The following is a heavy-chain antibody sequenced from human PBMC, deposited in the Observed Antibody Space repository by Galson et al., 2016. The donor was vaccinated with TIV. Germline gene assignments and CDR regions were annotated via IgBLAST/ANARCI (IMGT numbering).Heavy chain of an antibody. V-gene: IGHV3-23*01. J-gene: IGHJ4*02. CDR2: IGGTGGST. CDR1: GFRFNSYA. Sequence: SLRLSCAASGFRFNSYAMNWVRQAPGKGLEWVSSIGGTGGSTYYADSVKGRFTISRDSYKDTVYLQMNGLRAEDTAIYFCAKDRQWIPSSLDYWGQGILVTVSS. D-gene: IGHD5-18*01. CDR3: AKDRQWIPSSLDY.